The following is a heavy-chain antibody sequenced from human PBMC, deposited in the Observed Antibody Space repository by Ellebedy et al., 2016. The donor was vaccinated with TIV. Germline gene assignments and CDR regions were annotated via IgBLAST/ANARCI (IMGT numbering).Heavy chain of an antibody. Sequence: SETLSLXCGVPGDSISSDYWWTWVRQPPEKGLEWIGEIYHFGTTNYNPSLKSRVTISVDKSKNQFSLRLTSMTAADTALYYCARVRRLTTLDSWGQGTLVTVSS. CDR1: GDSISSDYW. D-gene: IGHD1-14*01. CDR3: ARVRRLTTLDS. CDR2: IYHFGTT. J-gene: IGHJ4*02. V-gene: IGHV4-4*02.